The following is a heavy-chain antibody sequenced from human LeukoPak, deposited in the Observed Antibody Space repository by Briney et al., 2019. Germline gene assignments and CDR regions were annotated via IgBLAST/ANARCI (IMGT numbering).Heavy chain of an antibody. J-gene: IGHJ5*02. V-gene: IGHV4-4*09. Sequence: SETLSLTCTVSGDSISSYYWSWIRQPPGTGLEWIGYIHTSGSTNSKPSLNSRVTISVDTSKNQFSLKLSSVTAADTAVYYCARRRMLGVSGGCCWFDPWGQGTLVTVSS. CDR3: ARRRMLGVSGGCCWFDP. CDR1: GDSISSYY. D-gene: IGHD3-16*01. CDR2: IHTSGST.